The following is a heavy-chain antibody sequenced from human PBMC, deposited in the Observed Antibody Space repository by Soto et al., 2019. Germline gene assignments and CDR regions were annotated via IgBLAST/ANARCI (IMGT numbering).Heavy chain of an antibody. J-gene: IGHJ6*02. Sequence: QVQLVESGGGVVQPGRSLRLSCAASGFTFSSYAMHWVRQAPGKGLEWVSVISYDGSNKYYADSVKGRFTISRDNSKNTQYLHMNSLRAEDTAVYYCARDYYDSSGDSFYYYYYGMDVWGQGTTVTVSS. V-gene: IGHV3-30-3*01. CDR2: ISYDGSNK. D-gene: IGHD3-22*01. CDR3: ARDYYDSSGDSFYYYYYGMDV. CDR1: GFTFSSYA.